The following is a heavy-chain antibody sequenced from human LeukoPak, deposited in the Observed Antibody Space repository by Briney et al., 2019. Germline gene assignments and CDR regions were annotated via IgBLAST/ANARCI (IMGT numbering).Heavy chain of an antibody. CDR3: ARPFSGSYSDAFDL. J-gene: IGHJ3*01. CDR2: IYNSGTIYYSGST. V-gene: IGHV4-59*08. Sequence: SETLSLTCTVSGGSISSYYWSWIRQPPGKGLEWIGYIYNSGTIYYSGSTNYNPSLLSRVTISVDTSKNQFSLKLRSVTAADTAVYYCARPFSGSYSDAFDLWGQGTMVTVSS. D-gene: IGHD1-26*01. CDR1: GGSISSYY.